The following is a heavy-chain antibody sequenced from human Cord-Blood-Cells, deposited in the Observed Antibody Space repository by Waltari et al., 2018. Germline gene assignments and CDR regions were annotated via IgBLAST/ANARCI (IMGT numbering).Heavy chain of an antibody. CDR2: NNPNEGGT. V-gene: IGHV1-2*04. D-gene: IGHD1-26*01. J-gene: IGHJ4*02. Sequence: QVQLVQSGAEVKKPGASVKVSCKASGYTFTGYYMHWVRQASGQRLEWMGWNNPNEGGTNSEQKFQGWVTMTRNTSISTAYMELSRLRSDDTAVYYCARAPAGSYFDYWGQGTLVTVSS. CDR1: GYTFTGYY. CDR3: ARAPAGSYFDY.